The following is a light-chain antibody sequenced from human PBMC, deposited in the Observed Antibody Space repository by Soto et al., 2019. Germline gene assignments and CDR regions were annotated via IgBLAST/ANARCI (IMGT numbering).Light chain of an antibody. J-gene: IGKJ4*01. Sequence: IPLTQSPSSLSASVGDRVTITCRASQVISKYLAWYQQKPGTAPKLLIYLASTLQGGVPSRFSGSGSGTDFSLTISSLQPEDVATYYCQYPNSFPLTFGGGTKVEIK. CDR3: QYPNSFPLT. CDR1: QVISKY. V-gene: IGKV1-9*01. CDR2: LAS.